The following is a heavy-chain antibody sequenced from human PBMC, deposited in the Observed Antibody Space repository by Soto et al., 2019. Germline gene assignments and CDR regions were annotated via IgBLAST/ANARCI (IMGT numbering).Heavy chain of an antibody. CDR2: IYYSGST. CDR3: ARALVGATKWFDP. Sequence: SETLSLTCTVSGGSISSYYWSWIRQPPGKGLEWIGYIYYSGSTNYNPSLKSRVTISVDASKNQFSLKLSSVTAADTAVYYCARALVGATKWFDPWGQGTLVTVSS. D-gene: IGHD1-26*01. CDR1: GGSISSYY. V-gene: IGHV4-59*01. J-gene: IGHJ5*02.